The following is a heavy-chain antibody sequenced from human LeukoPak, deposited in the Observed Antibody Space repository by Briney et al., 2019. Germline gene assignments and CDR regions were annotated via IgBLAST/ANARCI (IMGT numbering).Heavy chain of an antibody. D-gene: IGHD3-3*01. J-gene: IGHJ4*02. CDR1: GYTFTTYY. V-gene: IGHV1-46*01. CDR3: ARAADYDFWSGHFDY. CDR2: INPSGGTT. Sequence: ASVNVSCTASGYTFTTYYIHWVRQAPGQGLEGRGIINPSGGTTAYAQRCQGRVTMTRDTSMSTVYMDLSSLRSYDTAVYYCARAADYDFWSGHFDYWGQGTLVTVSS.